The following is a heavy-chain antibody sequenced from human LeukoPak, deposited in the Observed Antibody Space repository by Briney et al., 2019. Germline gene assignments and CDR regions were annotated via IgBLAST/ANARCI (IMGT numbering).Heavy chain of an antibody. D-gene: IGHD6-13*01. CDR3: ARGQLVVGRVLARGPRKINWFDP. Sequence: ASVKVSCKASGGTFSSYAISWVRQAPGQGLEWMGGIIPIFGTANYAQKFQGRVTITTDESTSTAYMELSSLRSEDTAVYYCARGQLVVGRVLARGPRKINWFDPWGQGTLVTVSS. CDR2: IIPIFGTA. J-gene: IGHJ5*02. V-gene: IGHV1-69*05. CDR1: GGTFSSYA.